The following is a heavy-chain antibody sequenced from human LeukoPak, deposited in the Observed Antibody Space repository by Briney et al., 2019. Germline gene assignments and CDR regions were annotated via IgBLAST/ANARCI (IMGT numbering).Heavy chain of an antibody. J-gene: IGHJ6*03. D-gene: IGHD6-13*01. CDR2: IYSGGTT. V-gene: IGHV3-66*02. CDR3: TRGRIGAAAGRTYYYYYYMDV. Sequence: SGGSLRLSCEASGFTVNSHYMSWVRQAPGKGLEWVSVIYSGGTTYYADSVKGRFTISRDKSKNTLCLQMNRLRAEDSAVYSCTRGRIGAAAGRTYYYYYYMDVWGKGTTVTVSS. CDR1: GFTVNSHY.